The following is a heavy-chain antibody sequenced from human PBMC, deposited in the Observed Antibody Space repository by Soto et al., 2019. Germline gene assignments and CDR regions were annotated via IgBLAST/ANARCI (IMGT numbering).Heavy chain of an antibody. CDR3: ARDPTIAAAGIGDYYYGMDV. D-gene: IGHD6-13*01. Sequence: QVQLVQSGAEVKKPGSSVKVSCKASGGTFSSYAISWVRQAPGQGLEWMGGIIPIFGTANYAQKFQGRVTITADESTSTAYMELSSLRSEDTAVYYCARDPTIAAAGIGDYYYGMDVWDQGTTVTVSS. J-gene: IGHJ6*02. V-gene: IGHV1-69*01. CDR1: GGTFSSYA. CDR2: IIPIFGTA.